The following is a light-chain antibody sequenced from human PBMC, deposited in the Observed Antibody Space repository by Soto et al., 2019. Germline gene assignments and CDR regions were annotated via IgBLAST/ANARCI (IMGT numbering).Light chain of an antibody. CDR3: QQYGSAPPRT. V-gene: IGKV3-20*01. Sequence: EIVLTQSPGTLSLSPGERATLSCRASQSVSSSYLAWYQQKPGQAPRLLSYGASSRDTGIPDRFSGSGSGTDFTLTISRLEPEDFGVYYWQQYGSAPPRTFGQGTKGEIK. CDR2: GAS. J-gene: IGKJ1*01. CDR1: QSVSSSY.